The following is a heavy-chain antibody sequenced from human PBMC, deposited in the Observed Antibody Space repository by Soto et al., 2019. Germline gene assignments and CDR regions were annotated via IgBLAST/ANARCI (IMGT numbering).Heavy chain of an antibody. CDR1: GFTFRRYG. CDR2: IFHDGSEK. V-gene: IGHV3-33*01. J-gene: IGHJ4*02. CDR3: ARGGPNGSYFDY. D-gene: IGHD1-1*01. Sequence: QVQLVESGGGVVQSGRSLRLSCAASGFTFRRYGVHWVRQAPGKGLEWVAVIFHDGSEKYYADSVKGRFTIYRDNSRKMLFLQMNSLRAGDTAVYYCARGGPNGSYFDYWGQGTLVTVSS.